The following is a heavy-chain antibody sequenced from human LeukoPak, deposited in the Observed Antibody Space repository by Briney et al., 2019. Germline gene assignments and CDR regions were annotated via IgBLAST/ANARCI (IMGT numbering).Heavy chain of an antibody. CDR3: ANSPILDYGDYGDYYYGMDV. D-gene: IGHD4-17*01. J-gene: IGHJ6*02. Sequence: GGSLRLSCAASGFTFSSYAMSWVRQAPGKGLEWVSAISGSGGSTYYADSVKGRFTISKDNSKNTLYLQVNSLRAEDTAVYYCANSPILDYGDYGDYYYGMDVWGQGTTVTVSS. CDR1: GFTFSSYA. V-gene: IGHV3-23*01. CDR2: ISGSGGST.